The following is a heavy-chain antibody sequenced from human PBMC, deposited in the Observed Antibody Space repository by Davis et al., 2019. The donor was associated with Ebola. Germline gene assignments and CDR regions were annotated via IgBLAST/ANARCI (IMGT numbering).Heavy chain of an antibody. V-gene: IGHV3-73*01. CDR1: GFAFRAAA. J-gene: IGHJ4*02. CDR3: TNLIDF. CDR2: IRGITRNYAT. Sequence: PGGSLRLSCAASGFAFRAAAIHWVRQAPGKGLEWVGRIRGITRNYATAYAESVKGRFTISRDDSKDTAYLQMTSLKTGDAAVYYCTNLIDFWGQGTLVTVSS. D-gene: IGHD2/OR15-2a*01.